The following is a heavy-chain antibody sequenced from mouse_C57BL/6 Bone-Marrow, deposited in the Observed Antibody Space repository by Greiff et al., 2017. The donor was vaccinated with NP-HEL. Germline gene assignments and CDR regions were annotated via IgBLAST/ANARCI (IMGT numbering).Heavy chain of an antibody. CDR3: TVLSTVVARDY. D-gene: IGHD1-1*01. Sequence: EVQLQQSGAELVRPGASVKLSCTASGFNIKDDYMHWVKQRPEQGLEWIGWIDPENGDTEYASKFQGKATITADTSSNTAYLQRSSLTSEDTAVYYCTVLSTVVARDYWGQGTTLTVSS. CDR1: GFNIKDDY. CDR2: IDPENGDT. V-gene: IGHV14-4*01. J-gene: IGHJ2*01.